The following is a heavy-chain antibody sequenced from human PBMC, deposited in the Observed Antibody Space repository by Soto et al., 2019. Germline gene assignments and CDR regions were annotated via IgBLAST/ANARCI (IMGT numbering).Heavy chain of an antibody. Sequence: QVQLVESGGAVVQPGRSLRLSCAASGFTFSSYGMHWVRQAPGKGLEWVAVISYDGSNKYYADSVKGRFTISRDNSKNTLYLQMNSLRAEDTAVYYCARAVGSGELSSYYYYYGMDVWGQGTTVTVSS. D-gene: IGHD3-16*02. CDR3: ARAVGSGELSSYYYYYGMDV. CDR1: GFTFSSYG. J-gene: IGHJ6*02. CDR2: ISYDGSNK. V-gene: IGHV3-30*03.